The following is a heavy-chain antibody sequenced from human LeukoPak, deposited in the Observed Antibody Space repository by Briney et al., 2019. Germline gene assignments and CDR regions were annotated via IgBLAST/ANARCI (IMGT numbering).Heavy chain of an antibody. CDR2: IYHSGST. Sequence: SETLSLTCAVYGGSFSGYYWSWIRQPPGKGLEWIGSIYHSGSTYYNPSLKSRVTISVDTSKNQFSLKLSSVTAADTAVYYCARVATAMVPYYFDYWGQGTLVTVSS. V-gene: IGHV4-34*01. J-gene: IGHJ4*02. CDR3: ARVATAMVPYYFDY. D-gene: IGHD5-18*01. CDR1: GGSFSGYY.